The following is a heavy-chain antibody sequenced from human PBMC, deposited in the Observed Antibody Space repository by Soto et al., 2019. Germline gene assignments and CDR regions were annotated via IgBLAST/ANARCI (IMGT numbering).Heavy chain of an antibody. J-gene: IGHJ6*02. CDR1: GFTFSSYG. Sequence: GGSLRLSCAASGFTFSSYGMHWVRQAPGKGLEWVAVISNTGSNKYYVESVKGRFTISRDNSKNTVDLQMNSLRPEDTAMYYCAKDKLSYYYGMDVWGQGTTVTVSS. V-gene: IGHV3-30*18. CDR3: AKDKLSYYYGMDV. CDR2: ISNTGSNK.